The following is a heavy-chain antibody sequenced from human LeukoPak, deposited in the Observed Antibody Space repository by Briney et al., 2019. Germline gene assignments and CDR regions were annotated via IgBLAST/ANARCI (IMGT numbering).Heavy chain of an antibody. CDR1: GFTFSSYA. J-gene: IGHJ3*02. CDR2: ISGSGGST. V-gene: IGHV3-23*01. D-gene: IGHD6-19*01. Sequence: PGGSLRLSCAASGFTFSSYAMSWVRQAPGKGLEWVSAISGSGGSTYYADSVKGRFTISRDNAKNSLYLQMNSLRAEDTALYYCAKDADYSSGWRGYITDAFDIWGQGTMVTVSS. CDR3: AKDADYSSGWRGYITDAFDI.